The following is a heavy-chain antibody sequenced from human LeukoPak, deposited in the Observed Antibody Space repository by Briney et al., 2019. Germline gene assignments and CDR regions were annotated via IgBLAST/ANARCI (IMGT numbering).Heavy chain of an antibody. CDR2: LSGSGGST. CDR3: AKDSQGYSYGYFAFDI. CDR1: GFTFSSYA. V-gene: IGHV3-23*01. D-gene: IGHD5-18*01. Sequence: GGSLRLCCAASGFTFSSYAMSWGRQAPGQGLEWVSALSGSGGSTYYADSVKGRFTISRDNSKNTLYLQMNSLRAEDTAVYYCAKDSQGYSYGYFAFDIWGQGTMVTVSS. J-gene: IGHJ3*02.